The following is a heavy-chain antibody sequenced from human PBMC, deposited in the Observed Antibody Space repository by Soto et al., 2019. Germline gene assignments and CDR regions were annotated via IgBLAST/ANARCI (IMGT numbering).Heavy chain of an antibody. J-gene: IGHJ4*02. V-gene: IGHV3-23*01. CDR1: GFTFSSYA. CDR2: NSGRGSST. CDR3: ADIFNWRFFDY. Sequence: PGGSLRLSCVAPGFTFSSYAISWVRQAQGRGLEWVSSNSGRGSSTYYADSVKGRFTISRDNSKNTVYLQMISLRAEDTAVYYCADIFNWRFFDYWGQGTLVTVSS. D-gene: IGHD1-1*01.